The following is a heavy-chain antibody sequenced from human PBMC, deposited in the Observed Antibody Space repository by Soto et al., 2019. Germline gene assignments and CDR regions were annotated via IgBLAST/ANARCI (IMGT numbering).Heavy chain of an antibody. CDR2: ISYDGSNK. V-gene: IGHV3-30-3*01. CDR3: ARGGVY. J-gene: IGHJ4*02. Sequence: PGGSLRLSCAASGFTFSSYAMHWVRQAPGKGLEWVAVISYDGSNKYYADSVKGRFTISRDNSQGALFLQMDSLTVDDSGIYFCARGGVYWGQGVPVTVSS. D-gene: IGHD2-8*01. CDR1: GFTFSSYA.